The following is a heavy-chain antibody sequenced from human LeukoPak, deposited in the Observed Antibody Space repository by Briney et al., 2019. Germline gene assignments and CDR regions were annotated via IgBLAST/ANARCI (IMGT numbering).Heavy chain of an antibody. J-gene: IGHJ3*02. CDR1: GGSISSSSYY. V-gene: IGHV4-39*01. D-gene: IGHD3-22*01. Sequence: SETQSLTCTVSGGSISSSSYYWGWIRQPPGKGLEWIGSFYYSGSTSYNPSLKSRVTISVDTSKNQFSLKLTSVTAADTAVYYCARHASLNYYDSTLYAFDIWGQGT. CDR3: ARHASLNYYDSTLYAFDI. CDR2: FYYSGST.